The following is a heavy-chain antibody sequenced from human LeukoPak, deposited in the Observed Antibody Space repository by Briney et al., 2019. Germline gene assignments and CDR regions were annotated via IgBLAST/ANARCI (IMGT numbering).Heavy chain of an antibody. CDR3: AREGRAATIN. D-gene: IGHD5-12*01. Sequence: SETLSLTCTVSGGSISSYYWSWIRQPPGKGLEWIGYIYYSGSTNYNPSLKSRVTMSVDTSKNQFSLKLSSVTAADTAVYYCAREGRAATINWGQGTLVTVSS. V-gene: IGHV4-59*12. CDR1: GGSISSYY. CDR2: IYYSGST. J-gene: IGHJ4*02.